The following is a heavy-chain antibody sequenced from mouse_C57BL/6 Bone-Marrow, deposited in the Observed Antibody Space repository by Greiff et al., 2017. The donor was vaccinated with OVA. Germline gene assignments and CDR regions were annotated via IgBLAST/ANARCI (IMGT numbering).Heavy chain of an antibody. CDR2: IDPNSGGT. CDR3: ARITTVVATSPYWYFDV. V-gene: IGHV1-72*01. D-gene: IGHD1-1*01. J-gene: IGHJ1*03. Sequence: QVQLQQPGAELVKPGASVKLSCKASGYTFTSYWMHWVKQRPGRGLEWIGRIDPNSGGTKYNEKFKSKATLTVDKPSSTAYMQLSSLTSEDSAVYYCARITTVVATSPYWYFDVWGTGTTVTVSS. CDR1: GYTFTSYW.